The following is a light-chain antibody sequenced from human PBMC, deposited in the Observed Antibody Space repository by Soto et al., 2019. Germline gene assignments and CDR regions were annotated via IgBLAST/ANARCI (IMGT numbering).Light chain of an antibody. J-gene: IGKJ1*01. CDR3: QLYCSALT. CDR2: GAS. Sequence: EIVLTQSPGTLSLSPGERATLSCSASQSVSSSYLAWDQPKPGQAPMLLIYGASSRAKGIPDRFSVSGYGTYFTLTISRLEPEDFLVYYCQLYCSALTFGQGTKVEIK. CDR1: QSVSSSY. V-gene: IGKV3-20*01.